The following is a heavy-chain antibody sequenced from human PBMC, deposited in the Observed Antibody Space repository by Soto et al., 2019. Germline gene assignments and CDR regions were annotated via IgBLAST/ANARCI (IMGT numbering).Heavy chain of an antibody. J-gene: IGHJ5*02. CDR2: ISYDGSNK. CDR1: GFTFSSYG. CDR3: AKELEQWLVHNWFDP. D-gene: IGHD6-19*01. Sequence: QVQLVESRGGVVQPGRSLRLSCAASGFTFSSYGMHWVRQAPGKGLEWVAVISYDGSNKYYADSVKGRFTISRDNSKNTLYLQMNSLRAEDTAVYYCAKELEQWLVHNWFDPWGQGTLVTVSS. V-gene: IGHV3-30*18.